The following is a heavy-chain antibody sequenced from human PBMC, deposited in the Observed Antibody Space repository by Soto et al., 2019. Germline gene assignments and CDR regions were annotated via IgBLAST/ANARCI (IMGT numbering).Heavy chain of an antibody. CDR3: ARMLADGGVDCFSGYFQQ. Sequence: QVQLQESGPGLVKPSQTLSLTCTVSGDSISSADYCWNWIRQHPGKGLEWIGFLCYSGTTYYNPSLKSRVTISKDTSTNQFALKLSSVTAADPAVYHCARMLADGGVDCFSGYFQQWGQGTLVTVSS. D-gene: IGHD2-21*02. V-gene: IGHV4-31*03. CDR2: LCYSGTT. J-gene: IGHJ1*01. CDR1: GDSISSADYC.